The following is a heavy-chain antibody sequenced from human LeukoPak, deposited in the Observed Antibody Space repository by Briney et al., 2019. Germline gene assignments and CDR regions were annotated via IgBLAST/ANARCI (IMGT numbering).Heavy chain of an antibody. D-gene: IGHD1-26*01. CDR2: ISYDGSNK. CDR3: ARGAGANWYFDL. V-gene: IGHV3-30*04. J-gene: IGHJ2*01. CDR1: GFTFTNHI. Sequence: PGGSLRLSCAASGFTFTNHIMHWVRQAPGKGLEWVAVISYDGSNKYYADSVKGRFTISRDNSKNTLYLQMNSLRAEDTAVYYCARGAGANWYFDLWGRGTLVTVSS.